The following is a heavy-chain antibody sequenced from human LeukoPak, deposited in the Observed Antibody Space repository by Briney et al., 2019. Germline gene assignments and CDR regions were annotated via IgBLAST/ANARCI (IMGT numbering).Heavy chain of an antibody. Sequence: GGSLRLSCAASGFTVSSKYMSWVRQAPGKGLEWVSVIYSGGSTYYADSVKGRFTISRDNSKNTLYLQMNSLKAEDTAVYYCASGSGGYSGYAPAYWGQGTLVTVSS. CDR3: ASGSGGYSGYAPAY. V-gene: IGHV3-53*01. D-gene: IGHD5-12*01. CDR1: GFTVSSKY. J-gene: IGHJ4*02. CDR2: IYSGGST.